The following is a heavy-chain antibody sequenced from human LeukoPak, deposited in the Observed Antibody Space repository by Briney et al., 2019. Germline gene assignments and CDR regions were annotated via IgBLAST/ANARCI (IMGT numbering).Heavy chain of an antibody. Sequence: GGSLRLSCAASGLTFRPYCMTWVRQAPGKGLEWVANIKPDGGERSYVDSVRGRFTISRDNAENSLYLQMNSLRAEDTAVYYCARWYYPSGSYYLDYWGQGTLATVYS. CDR3: ARWYYPSGSYYLDY. D-gene: IGHD3-10*01. CDR2: IKPDGGER. CDR1: GLTFRPYC. J-gene: IGHJ4*02. V-gene: IGHV3-7*02.